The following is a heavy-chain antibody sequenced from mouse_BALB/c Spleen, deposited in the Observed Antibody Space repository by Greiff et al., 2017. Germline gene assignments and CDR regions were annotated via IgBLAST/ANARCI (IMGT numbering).Heavy chain of an antibody. V-gene: IGHV1-69*02. CDR1: GYTFTSYW. J-gene: IGHJ2*01. CDR2: IDPSDSET. D-gene: IGHD1-1*01. Sequence: HVQLQQPGAELVKPGAPVKLSCKASGYTFTSYWMNWVKQRPGRGLEWIGRIDPSDSETHYNQKFKDKATLTVDKSSSTAYIQLSSLTSEDSAVYYCARELRKLDYWGQGTTLTVSS. CDR3: ARELRKLDY.